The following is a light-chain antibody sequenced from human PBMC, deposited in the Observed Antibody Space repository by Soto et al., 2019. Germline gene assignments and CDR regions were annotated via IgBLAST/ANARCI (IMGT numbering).Light chain of an antibody. CDR2: GAS. CDR1: QSVSSN. Sequence: EIVMTQSPATLSVSPGERATLSCRASQSVSSNLAWYQQKPGQAPRLLIYGASTRATGIPARFSGSGSGTEFPLTISSLQSEDFAVYYCQQYNTWPRTFGPGTKVDIK. CDR3: QQYNTWPRT. V-gene: IGKV3-15*01. J-gene: IGKJ3*01.